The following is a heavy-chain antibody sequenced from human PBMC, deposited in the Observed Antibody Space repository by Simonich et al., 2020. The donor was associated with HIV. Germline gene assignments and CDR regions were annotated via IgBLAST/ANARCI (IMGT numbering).Heavy chain of an antibody. V-gene: IGHV4-34*01. Sequence: QVQLQQWGAGLLEPSETLSLTCAVYGGPFSCYDWSWVRQAPGKGLGGIGKINHSGSTHFNPSLKSRVTISVDTSKNQFSLKLSSVTAADTAVYYCARGFYQRLYYFDYWGQGTLVTVSS. CDR2: INHSGST. CDR1: GGPFSCYD. D-gene: IGHD2-2*01. J-gene: IGHJ4*02. CDR3: ARGFYQRLYYFDY.